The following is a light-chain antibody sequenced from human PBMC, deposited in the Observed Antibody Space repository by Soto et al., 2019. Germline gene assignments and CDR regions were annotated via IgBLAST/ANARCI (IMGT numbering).Light chain of an antibody. CDR3: QQYNNWTQT. Sequence: EIVLRQCPGSPFLSPGERATLSCRGSQSVSSRYLAWYQQKPGQAPRLLIYGASSRAPGIPDRFSVSGSGTDFTLTISRLENEDFAVYYCQQYNNWTQTFCRGTKVDIK. CDR1: QSVSSRY. CDR2: GAS. J-gene: IGKJ1*01. V-gene: IGKV3-20*01.